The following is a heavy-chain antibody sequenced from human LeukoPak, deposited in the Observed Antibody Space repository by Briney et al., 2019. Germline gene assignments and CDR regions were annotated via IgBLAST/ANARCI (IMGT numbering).Heavy chain of an antibody. CDR3: ARGEEEGYYYDSSGYYRPAWFDP. D-gene: IGHD3-22*01. CDR2: IYYSGST. CDR1: GGSISSYY. V-gene: IGHV4-59*01. J-gene: IGHJ5*02. Sequence: SETLSLTCTVSGGSISSYYWSWIRQPPGKGLEWIGYIYYSGSTNYNPSLKSRVTISVDTSKNQFSLKLSSVTAADTAVYYCARGEEEGYYYDSSGYYRPAWFDPWGQGTLVTVSS.